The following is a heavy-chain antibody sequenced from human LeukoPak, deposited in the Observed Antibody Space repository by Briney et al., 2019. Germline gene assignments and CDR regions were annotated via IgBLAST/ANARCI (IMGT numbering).Heavy chain of an antibody. V-gene: IGHV3-7*03. CDR1: GFTISSYW. Sequence: GGSLRLSCAASGFTISSYWMSWVRQARAKGLERVANIKQDGSDEYYVDSVKGRFTISRDNAKNSLYLQMNSLRAEDTAVYYCARAPWATAEFDFWGQGTLVTVSS. J-gene: IGHJ4*02. D-gene: IGHD6-13*01. CDR2: IKQDGSDE. CDR3: ARAPWATAEFDF.